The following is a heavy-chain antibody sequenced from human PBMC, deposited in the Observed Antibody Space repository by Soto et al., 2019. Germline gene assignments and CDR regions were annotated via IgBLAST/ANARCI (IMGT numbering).Heavy chain of an antibody. J-gene: IGHJ4*02. Sequence: ASVKVSCKASGYSFTSYAIHWVRQAPGQRLEWMGWINAGNGNTKIPQKLQGRVTITRDTSAITAYMEVSSLRSEDTSVYYCARAAYYYDSSGYYPGDYWGQGSLVTVSS. D-gene: IGHD3-22*01. CDR3: ARAAYYYDSSGYYPGDY. V-gene: IGHV1-3*01. CDR2: INAGNGNT. CDR1: GYSFTSYA.